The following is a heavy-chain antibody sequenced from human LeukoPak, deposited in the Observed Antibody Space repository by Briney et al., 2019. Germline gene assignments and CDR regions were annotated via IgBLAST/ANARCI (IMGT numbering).Heavy chain of an antibody. D-gene: IGHD6-19*01. Sequence: GGSLRLSCAASGFTFSDYYMSWIRQAPGKGLEWASYISSSSSYTNYADSVKGRFTISRDNAKNSLYLQMNSLRAEDTAVYYCARTRESSGWFAPLDYWGQGTLVTVSS. CDR2: ISSSSSYT. J-gene: IGHJ4*02. CDR3: ARTRESSGWFAPLDY. V-gene: IGHV3-11*06. CDR1: GFTFSDYY.